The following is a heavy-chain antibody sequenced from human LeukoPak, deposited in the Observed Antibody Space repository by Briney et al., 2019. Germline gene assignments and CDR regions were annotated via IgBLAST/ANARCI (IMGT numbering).Heavy chain of an antibody. J-gene: IGHJ4*02. Sequence: GGSLRLSCAASGFTFSTYAVSWVRQAPGKGLEWVSAISGSGGSTYYADSVKGRFTISRDNSKNTLYLQMNSLRAEDTAVYHCAKARTLYYFDYWGQGTLVTVSS. CDR1: GFTFSTYA. D-gene: IGHD3-16*01. V-gene: IGHV3-23*01. CDR2: ISGSGGST. CDR3: AKARTLYYFDY.